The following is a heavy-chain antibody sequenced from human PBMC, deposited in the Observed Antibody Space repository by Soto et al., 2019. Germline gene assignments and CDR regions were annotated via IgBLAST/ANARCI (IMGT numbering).Heavy chain of an antibody. J-gene: IGHJ5*01. Sequence: SETLSLTCTVSGVSIHNSHSFWAWIRQPPGKGLQFIASVYHNGGAHYNSSLKSRVTISVDTANNQVSLRMRSLTAADTAFYYCGRVVEGATRHTDPDSWGQGILVTVSA. CDR2: VYHNGGA. CDR1: GVSIHNSHSF. V-gene: IGHV4-39*01. CDR3: GRVVEGATRHTDPDS. D-gene: IGHD2-21*01.